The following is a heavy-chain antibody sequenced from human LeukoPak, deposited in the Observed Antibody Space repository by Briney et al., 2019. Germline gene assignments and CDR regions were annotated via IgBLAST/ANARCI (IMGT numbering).Heavy chain of an antibody. CDR1: GGSFSGYY. Sequence: SETLSLTCAVYGGSFSGYYWSWIRQPPGKGLEWIGEINHSGSTNYNPSLKSRVTISVDTSKNQFSLKLSSVTAADTAVYYCARGGFYCGGDCYANYWGQGTLVTVSS. V-gene: IGHV4-34*01. J-gene: IGHJ4*02. CDR2: INHSGST. CDR3: ARGGFYCGGDCYANY. D-gene: IGHD2-21*02.